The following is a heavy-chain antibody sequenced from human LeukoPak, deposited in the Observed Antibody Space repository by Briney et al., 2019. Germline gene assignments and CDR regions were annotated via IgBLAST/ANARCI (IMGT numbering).Heavy chain of an antibody. CDR1: GFTFSSYW. CDR3: TRDHGLDV. V-gene: IGHV3-74*01. Sequence: PGGSLRLSCAASGFTFSSYWMPWARQAPGQGLMGVSQINSDGGATSGADPVKGRCTISRDNAKNMLYLEMNSLRVEDTAVYFCTRDHGLDVWGQGTTVTVSS. J-gene: IGHJ6*02. CDR2: INSDGGAT.